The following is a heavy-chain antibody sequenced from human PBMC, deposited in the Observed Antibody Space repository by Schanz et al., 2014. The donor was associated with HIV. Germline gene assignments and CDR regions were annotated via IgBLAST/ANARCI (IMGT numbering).Heavy chain of an antibody. D-gene: IGHD3-10*01. CDR3: AKCPTMVRGTGMDV. CDR1: GFTFSSYA. V-gene: IGHV3-23*04. CDR2: ISGSGGST. Sequence: VQLVESGGGVVQPGGSLRLSCAASGFTFSSYAMSWVRQAPGKGLEWVSVISGSGGSTYYADSVKGRFTISRDNSKNTLYLQMNRLRAEDTAVDYCAKCPTMVRGTGMDVWGQGTTVTVSS. J-gene: IGHJ6*02.